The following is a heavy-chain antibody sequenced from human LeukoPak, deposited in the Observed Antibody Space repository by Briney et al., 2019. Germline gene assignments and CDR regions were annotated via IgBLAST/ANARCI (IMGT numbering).Heavy chain of an antibody. CDR2: ISGSGGST. V-gene: IGHV3-23*01. Sequence: GGSLRLSCAASGFTFSSYTMSWVRQAPGKGLEWVSSISGSGGSTYYADSVKGRFTISRDNSKNTLYLQMNSLRAEDTAVYYCAKRLSGSSGWYTDNDWYFDLWGRGTLVTVSS. CDR1: GFTFSSYT. J-gene: IGHJ2*01. CDR3: AKRLSGSSGWYTDNDWYFDL. D-gene: IGHD6-19*01.